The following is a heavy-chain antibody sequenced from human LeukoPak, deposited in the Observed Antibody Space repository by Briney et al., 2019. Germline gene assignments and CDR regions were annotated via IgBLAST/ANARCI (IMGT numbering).Heavy chain of an antibody. CDR1: GGSVTSGNYY. CDR3: AREPPGY. J-gene: IGHJ4*02. CDR2: IYTNGGA. Sequence: SQTLSLTCTVSGGSVTSGNYYWNWIRQPAGRGLEWIGRIYTNGGASYNPSLKSRVTISIDASKNQFSLKLSSVTAADSAVYYCAREPPGYWGQGILVTVSS. V-gene: IGHV4-61*02.